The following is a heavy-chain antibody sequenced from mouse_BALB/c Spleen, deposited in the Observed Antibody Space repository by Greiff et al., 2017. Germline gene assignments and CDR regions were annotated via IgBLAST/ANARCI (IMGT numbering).Heavy chain of an antibody. CDR1: GFTFSSFG. CDR3: ARALLIYAMDY. D-gene: IGHD1-2*01. V-gene: IGHV5-17*02. Sequence: EVKLVESGGGLVQPGGSRKLSCAASGFTFSSFGMHWVRQAPEKGLEWVAYISSGSSTIYYAATVKGRFTISRDNPKNTLFLQMTSLRSEDTAMYYCARALLIYAMDYWGQGTSVTVSS. J-gene: IGHJ4*01. CDR2: ISSGSSTI.